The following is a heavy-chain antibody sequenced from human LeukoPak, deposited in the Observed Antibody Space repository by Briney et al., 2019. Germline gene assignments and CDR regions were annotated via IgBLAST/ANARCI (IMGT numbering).Heavy chain of an antibody. CDR1: GFTFSSYA. CDR3: AKDAGIVVVVAATAPDY. D-gene: IGHD2-15*01. Sequence: GGSLRLSCAASGFTFSSYAMSWVRQAPGKGLEWVSAISGSGGSTYYADSVKGRFTISRDNSKNTLYLQMNSLRAEDTAVYYCAKDAGIVVVVAATAPDYWGQGTLVTVSS. CDR2: ISGSGGST. V-gene: IGHV3-23*01. J-gene: IGHJ4*02.